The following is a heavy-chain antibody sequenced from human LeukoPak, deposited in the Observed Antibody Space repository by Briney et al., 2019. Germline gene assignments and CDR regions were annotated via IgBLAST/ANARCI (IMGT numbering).Heavy chain of an antibody. CDR2: ISAYNGNT. CDR3: ARDKVVTIFGVVTIKDSWFDP. Sequence: ASVKVSCKASGYTFTSYGISWVRQAPGQGLEWMGWISAYNGNTNYAQKLQGRVTMTTDTSTSTAYMELRSLRSDDTAVYYCARDKVVTIFGVVTIKDSWFDPWGQGTLVTVSS. J-gene: IGHJ5*02. D-gene: IGHD3-3*01. V-gene: IGHV1-18*01. CDR1: GYTFTSYG.